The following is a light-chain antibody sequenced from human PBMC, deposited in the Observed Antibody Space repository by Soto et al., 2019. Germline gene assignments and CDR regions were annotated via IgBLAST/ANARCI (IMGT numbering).Light chain of an antibody. CDR3: SSYTSSSTFVV. Sequence: QSVLTQPASVSGSPGQSITISCTGTSSDVGAYNYVSWYQQHPGKAPKLMIYDVSNRPSGVSNRFSGSKSGNTASLTISGLQAEDEDDYYCSSYTSSSTFVVFGGGTKLTVL. CDR2: DVS. CDR1: SSDVGAYNY. J-gene: IGLJ2*01. V-gene: IGLV2-14*01.